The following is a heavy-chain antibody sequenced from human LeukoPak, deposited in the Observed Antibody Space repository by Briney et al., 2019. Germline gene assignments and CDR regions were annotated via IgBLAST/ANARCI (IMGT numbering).Heavy chain of an antibody. CDR1: GFTYSSYG. CDR2: RSYDGSNK. V-gene: IGHV3-30*18. Sequence: GGSLRLSCAASGFTYSSYGMHLVRQAAGKGLEWVAVRSYDGSNKYYADSVKGRFTISRDNSKNTLSLQMNSLRAEDTAVYYCAKDIAQGYTFGSIEQDYWGQGTLVTVSS. CDR3: AKDIAQGYTFGSIEQDY. J-gene: IGHJ4*02. D-gene: IGHD5-18*01.